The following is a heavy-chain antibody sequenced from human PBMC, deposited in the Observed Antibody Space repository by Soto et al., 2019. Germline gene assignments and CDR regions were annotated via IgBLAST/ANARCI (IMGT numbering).Heavy chain of an antibody. Sequence: SETLSLTCTVSGGSISSYYWSWIRQPPGKGLEWIGYIYYSGSTNYNPSLKSRVTISVDTSKNQFSPKLSSVTAADTAVYYCARNYGPGYTFDYWGQGTLVTVSS. V-gene: IGHV4-59*08. D-gene: IGHD3-10*01. CDR2: IYYSGST. CDR3: ARNYGPGYTFDY. J-gene: IGHJ4*02. CDR1: GGSISSYY.